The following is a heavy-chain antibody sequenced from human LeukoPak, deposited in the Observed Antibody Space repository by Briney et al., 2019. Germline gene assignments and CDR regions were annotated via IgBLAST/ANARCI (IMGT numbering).Heavy chain of an antibody. Sequence: GASVKVSGLASGYTFTSYAMHWVRQAPGQRLEWMGWINAGNGNTKYSQKFQGRVTITRDTSASTAYMELSSLRSEDTAVYYCARDDYGDSNFDYWGQGTLVTVSS. CDR3: ARDDYGDSNFDY. D-gene: IGHD4-17*01. V-gene: IGHV1-3*01. CDR1: GYTFTSYA. CDR2: INAGNGNT. J-gene: IGHJ4*02.